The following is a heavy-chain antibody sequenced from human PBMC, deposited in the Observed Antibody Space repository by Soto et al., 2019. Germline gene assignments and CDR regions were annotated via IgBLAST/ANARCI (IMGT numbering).Heavy chain of an antibody. V-gene: IGHV1-18*01. Sequence: QVQLVQSGAEVKKPGASVKVSCKASGYTFNSYGISWVRQAPGQGLEWMGWINGYNGHTNYAQRFQGRVTMTTDTSMSTAFLEMRGLRLDDTAVYYCARYFVNDCVDPGWFVPWAKGTLVSVSS. CDR3: ARYFVNDCVDPGWFVP. CDR1: GYTFNSYG. J-gene: IGHJ5*02. D-gene: IGHD4-17*01. CDR2: INGYNGHT.